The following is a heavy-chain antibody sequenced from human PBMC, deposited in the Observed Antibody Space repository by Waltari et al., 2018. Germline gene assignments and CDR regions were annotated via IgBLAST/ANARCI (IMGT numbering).Heavy chain of an antibody. Sequence: QVQLVQSGAEVKKPGASVQVSCQASGYTFTGYYMHCVRQAPGQGLEWMGWINPNSGGTNYAQKCQGRVTMTRDTSISTAYMELSRLRSDDTAVYYCARDYGGWPSYYFDYWGQGTLVTVSS. J-gene: IGHJ4*02. CDR3: ARDYGGWPSYYFDY. V-gene: IGHV1-2*02. CDR1: GYTFTGYY. D-gene: IGHD6-19*01. CDR2: INPNSGGT.